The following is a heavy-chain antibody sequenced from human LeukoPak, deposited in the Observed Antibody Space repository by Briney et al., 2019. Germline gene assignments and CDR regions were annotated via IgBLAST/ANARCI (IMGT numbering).Heavy chain of an antibody. V-gene: IGHV3-30-3*01. Sequence: GGSLRLSCAASGFTFSSYAMHWVRQAPGKGLEWVAVISYDGSNKYYADSVKGRFTISRDNSKNTLYLQMNSLRAEDTAVYYCARDLRQLVRGPFDYWGQGTLVTVSS. D-gene: IGHD6-13*01. CDR1: GFTFSSYA. CDR2: ISYDGSNK. J-gene: IGHJ4*02. CDR3: ARDLRQLVRGPFDY.